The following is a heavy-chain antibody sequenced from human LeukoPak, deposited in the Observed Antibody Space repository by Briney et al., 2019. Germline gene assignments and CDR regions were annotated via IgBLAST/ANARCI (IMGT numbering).Heavy chain of an antibody. Sequence: PGGSLRLSCAASGFTFSSYSMNWVRQAPGKGLEWVSSISSSSSYIYYADSVKGRFTISRDNAKNSLCLQMNSLRAEDTAVYYCARIVVGYHDYWGQGTLVTVSS. D-gene: IGHD1-26*01. CDR3: ARIVVGYHDY. CDR1: GFTFSSYS. V-gene: IGHV3-21*01. CDR2: ISSSSSYI. J-gene: IGHJ4*02.